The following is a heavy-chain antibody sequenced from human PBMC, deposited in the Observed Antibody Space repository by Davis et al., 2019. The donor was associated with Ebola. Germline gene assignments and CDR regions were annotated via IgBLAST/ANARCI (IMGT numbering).Heavy chain of an antibody. CDR3: STNIGVPATPRGGWWLDP. J-gene: IGHJ5*02. CDR1: GASFSGYY. Sequence: PSETLSLTCAVYGASFSGYYWSWIRQPPGKGLEWIGEIHRSGSTTYNPSLQTRVTISVDTSKNQFSLKLNSVTAADTAVYYCSTNIGVPATPRGGWWLDPWGQGTLVTVSS. D-gene: IGHD2-15*01. CDR2: IHRSGST. V-gene: IGHV4-34*01.